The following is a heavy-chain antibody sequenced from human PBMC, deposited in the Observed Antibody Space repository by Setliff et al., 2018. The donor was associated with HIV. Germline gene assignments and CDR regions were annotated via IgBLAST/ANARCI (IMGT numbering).Heavy chain of an antibody. J-gene: IGHJ5*02. CDR3: AREGMVRGEGGNWFDP. CDR2: IYYSGST. CDR1: GGSISSHY. Sequence: SETLSLTCTVSGGSISSHYWSWIRQPPGKGLEWIGYIYYSGSTNYNTSLKSRVPITVDTSKNQFSLKLSSVTAADTAVYYCAREGMVRGEGGNWFDPWGQGTLVTVS. V-gene: IGHV4-59*11. D-gene: IGHD3-10*01.